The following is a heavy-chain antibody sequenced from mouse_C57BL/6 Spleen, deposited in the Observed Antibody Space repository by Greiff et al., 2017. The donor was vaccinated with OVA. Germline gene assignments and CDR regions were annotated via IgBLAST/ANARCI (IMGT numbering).Heavy chain of an antibody. CDR2: ISGGGGNT. J-gene: IGHJ4*01. D-gene: IGHD3-2*02. CDR1: GFTFSSYT. Sequence: EVQLVESGGGLVKPGGSLKLSCAASGFTFSSYTMSWVRQTPEKRLEWVATISGGGGNTYYPDSVKGQFTISRDNAKNTLYLQMSSLRSEDTALYYCASPDSSGYDYAMDYWGQGTSVTVSS. V-gene: IGHV5-9*01. CDR3: ASPDSSGYDYAMDY.